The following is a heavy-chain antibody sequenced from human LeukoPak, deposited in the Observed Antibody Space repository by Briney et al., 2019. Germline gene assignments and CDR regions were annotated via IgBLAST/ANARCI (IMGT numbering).Heavy chain of an antibody. CDR2: IDYSGAT. D-gene: IGHD3-3*01. CDR3: AREGGRGGGGPTYFWGRGWLGP. Sequence: SETLSLTCSVSGGSISSHYWIWIRQPPGKGLEWLGAIDYSGATIYNPSLEGRVTLTVDTSKKHFSLNLSSVTAADTAVYYCAREGGRGGGGPTYFWGRGWLGPWGQGTLVTVSS. J-gene: IGHJ5*02. CDR1: GGSISSHY. V-gene: IGHV4-59*11.